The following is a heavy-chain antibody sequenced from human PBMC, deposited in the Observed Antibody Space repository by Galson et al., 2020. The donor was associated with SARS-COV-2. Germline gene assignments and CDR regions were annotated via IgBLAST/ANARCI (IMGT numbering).Heavy chain of an antibody. CDR2: IYYSGST. V-gene: IGHV4-39*01. Sequence: SETLSLTCTVSGGSISSSSYYWGWIRQPPGKGLEWIGSIYYSGSTYYNPSLKSRVTISVDTSKNQFSLKLSSVIAADTAVYYCARLRGYSIYYFDYWGQGTLVTVSS. J-gene: IGHJ4*02. D-gene: IGHD5-18*01. CDR3: ARLRGYSIYYFDY. CDR1: GGSISSSSYY.